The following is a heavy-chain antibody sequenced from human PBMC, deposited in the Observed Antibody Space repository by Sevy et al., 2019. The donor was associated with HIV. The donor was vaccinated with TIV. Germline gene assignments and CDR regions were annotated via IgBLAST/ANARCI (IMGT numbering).Heavy chain of an antibody. CDR3: AKIGKRGGDFDS. Sequence: GGSLRLSCAASGFRFSNFWMSWVRQAPGKGLEWVANINEDGAVKYYADSVKGRFIISRDTANDSLYVQMFSLRAEDTAVYYCAKIGKRGGDFDSWGQGTRVTVSS. D-gene: IGHD1-1*01. CDR1: GFRFSNFW. CDR2: INEDGAVK. V-gene: IGHV3-7*01. J-gene: IGHJ4*02.